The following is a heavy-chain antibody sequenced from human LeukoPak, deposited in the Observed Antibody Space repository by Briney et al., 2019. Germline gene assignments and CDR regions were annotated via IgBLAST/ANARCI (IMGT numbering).Heavy chain of an antibody. V-gene: IGHV1-18*01. CDR3: AREFKPPGMSMIADFYGMDV. J-gene: IGHJ6*02. Sequence: ASVKVSCKASGYIFTTYAITWVRQAPGQGLEWMGGISAFNGNANYAQKFQGRVTLTTDTSTRTAYMELRSLRSDDTAVYFCAREFKPPGMSMIADFYGMDVWGQGTTVTVSS. CDR1: GYIFTTYA. D-gene: IGHD3-22*01. CDR2: ISAFNGNA.